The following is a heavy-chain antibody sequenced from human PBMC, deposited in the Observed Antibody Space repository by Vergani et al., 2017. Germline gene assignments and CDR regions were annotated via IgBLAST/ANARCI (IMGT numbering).Heavy chain of an antibody. CDR2: VSFRGDT. J-gene: IGHJ4*02. D-gene: IGHD3-10*01. CDR1: GASVNSYY. CDR3: ARSRIYYGAGSPDY. V-gene: IGHV4-59*02. Sequence: QVKLQESGPGLVKPSETLSLTFTVSGASVNSYYWSWIRQPPGKGLEWIGYVSFRGDTLYDPSVKGRMTISLNTSSNQFFLYLTSVTAADTAVYYCARSRIYYGAGSPDYWGQGTLVTVSS.